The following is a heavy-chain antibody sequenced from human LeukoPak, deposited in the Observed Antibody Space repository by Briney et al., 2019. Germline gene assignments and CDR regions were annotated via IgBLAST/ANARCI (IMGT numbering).Heavy chain of an antibody. J-gene: IGHJ4*02. CDR3: ARTTGPGYSGSDFGY. D-gene: IGHD5-12*01. CDR2: ISAYNGNT. V-gene: IGHV1-18*01. Sequence: ASVKVSCKASGYTFTSYGISWVRQAPGQGLEWMGWISAYNGNTNYAQKLQGRVTMTTDTSTSTAYMELRSLRSDDTAVYYCARTTGPGYSGSDFGYWGQGTLVTVSS. CDR1: GYTFTSYG.